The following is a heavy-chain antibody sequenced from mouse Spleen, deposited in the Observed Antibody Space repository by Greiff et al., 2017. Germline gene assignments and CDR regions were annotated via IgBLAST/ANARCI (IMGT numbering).Heavy chain of an antibody. J-gene: IGHJ2*01. CDR2: IHPNSGST. V-gene: IGHV1-64*01. D-gene: IGHD2-4*01. CDR1: GYTFTSYW. Sequence: QVQLQQSGAELVKPGASVKLSCKASGYTFTSYWMHWVKQRPGQGLEWIGMIHPNSGSTNYNEKFKSKATLTVDKSSSTAYMQLSSLTSEDSAVYYCATRSTMITTRDYWGQGTTLTVSS. CDR3: ATRSTMITTRDY.